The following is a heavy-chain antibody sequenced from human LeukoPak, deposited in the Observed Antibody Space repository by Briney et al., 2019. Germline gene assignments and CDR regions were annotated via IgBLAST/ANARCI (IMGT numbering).Heavy chain of an antibody. D-gene: IGHD4-23*01. J-gene: IGHJ5*02. CDR2: IYYSGST. V-gene: IGHV4-39*07. CDR1: SGSISSSSYY. Sequence: PSETLSLTCTVSSGSISSSSYYWGWIRQPPGKGLEWIGSIYYSGSTYYNPSLKSRVTISVDTSKNQFSLKLSSVTAADTAVYYCARDWEATVVTPVFWFDPWGQGTLVTVSS. CDR3: ARDWEATVVTPVFWFDP.